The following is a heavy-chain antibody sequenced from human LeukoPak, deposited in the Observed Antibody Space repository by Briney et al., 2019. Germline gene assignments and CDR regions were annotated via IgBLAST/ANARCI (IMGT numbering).Heavy chain of an antibody. V-gene: IGHV4-31*03. CDR1: GGSISSGGYY. CDR3: ARCGSTYYYGMDV. Sequence: SETLCLTCTVSGGSISSGGYYWSWIRQHPGKGLEWIGYIYYSGSTYYNPSLKSRVTISVDTSKNQFSLKLSSVTAADTAVYYCARCGSTYYYGMDVWGQGTTVTVSS. D-gene: IGHD2-2*01. CDR2: IYYSGST. J-gene: IGHJ6*02.